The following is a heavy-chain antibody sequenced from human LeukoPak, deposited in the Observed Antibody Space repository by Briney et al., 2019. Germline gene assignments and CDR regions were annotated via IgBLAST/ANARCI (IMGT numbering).Heavy chain of an antibody. V-gene: IGHV4-38-2*02. CDR2: IYHSGST. CDR3: AREDSSGYYYLVSY. J-gene: IGHJ4*02. D-gene: IGHD3-22*01. Sequence: PSETLSLTCTVSGYSISSGYYWGWIRQPPGKGLEWIGSIYHSGSTFDNPSLKSRVTISVDTSKNQFSLKLSSVTAADTAVYYCAREDSSGYYYLVSYWGQGTLVTVSS. CDR1: GYSISSGYY.